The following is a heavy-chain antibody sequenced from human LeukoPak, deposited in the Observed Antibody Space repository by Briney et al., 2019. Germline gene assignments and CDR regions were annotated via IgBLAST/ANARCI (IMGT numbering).Heavy chain of an antibody. CDR1: DDSITMYY. CDR2: VDHTGST. D-gene: IGHD2-15*01. V-gene: IGHV4-59*08. CDR3: ASDRIEVDAFDI. J-gene: IGHJ3*02. Sequence: SETLSLTCSVSDDSITMYYWTWIRQPPGKGLEWIGYVDHTGSTNYNPSLKSRVTISVDTSKNQFSLKLSSVTAADTAVYYCASDRIEVDAFDIWGQGTMVTVSS.